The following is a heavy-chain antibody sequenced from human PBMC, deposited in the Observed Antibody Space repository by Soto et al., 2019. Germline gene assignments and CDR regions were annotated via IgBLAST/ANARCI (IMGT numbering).Heavy chain of an antibody. J-gene: IGHJ4*02. CDR2: ISYDGSNK. CDR1: GFTFSSYA. Sequence: GGSLRLSCAASGFTFSSYAMHWVRQAPGKGLEWVAVISYDGSNKYYAESVKGRFTISRDNSKNTLYLQMNSLRAEDTAVYYCARGGDGPYDILTGYLDYWGQGTLVTVSS. CDR3: ARGGDGPYDILTGYLDY. V-gene: IGHV3-30-3*01. D-gene: IGHD3-9*01.